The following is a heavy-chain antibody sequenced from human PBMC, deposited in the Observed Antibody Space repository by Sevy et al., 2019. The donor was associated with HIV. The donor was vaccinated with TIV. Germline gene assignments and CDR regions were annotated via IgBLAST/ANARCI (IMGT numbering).Heavy chain of an antibody. V-gene: IGHV4-59*08. CDR1: SGSIGNYY. CDR3: ARRAFLGGYFDS. Sequence: SETLSLTCSVSSGSIGNYYWCWIRQPPGRGLEWLGLIYYSGNTNYNPSLKSRVTMSIDTSKNQFSLRLSSLTAADTAVYYCARRAFLGGYFDSWGQGILVTVSS. D-gene: IGHD3-16*01. J-gene: IGHJ4*03. CDR2: IYYSGNT.